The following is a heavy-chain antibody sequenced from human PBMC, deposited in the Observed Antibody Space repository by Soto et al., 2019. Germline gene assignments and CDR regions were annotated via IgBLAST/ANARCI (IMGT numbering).Heavy chain of an antibody. CDR2: VSGRGGST. D-gene: IGHD4-17*01. V-gene: IGHV3-23*01. CDR1: GFTFSNYA. CDR3: ARLPKGTTVTS. Sequence: EVQLLESGGGLVQPGGSLRLSCAASGFTFSNYAMSWVRQAPGKGLEWVSAVSGRGGSTDYADSVKGRFTISRDNSMDTLFLQMNSLRAEDTAVYYCARLPKGTTVTSWGRGTLVTVSS. J-gene: IGHJ4*02.